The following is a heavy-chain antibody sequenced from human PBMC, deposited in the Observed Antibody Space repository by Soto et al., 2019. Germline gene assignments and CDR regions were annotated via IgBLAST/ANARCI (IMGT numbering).Heavy chain of an antibody. Sequence: EVQLLESGGGLVQPGGSLRLSCAASGFTFSSYAMSWVRQAPGKGLEWVSAISGSGGSTYYADSVKGRFTISRDNSKNSLYLQMNSLRAEDTAVYYCAKGRDGRQWLVRGIFDYWGQGTLVTVSS. V-gene: IGHV3-23*01. CDR1: GFTFSSYA. D-gene: IGHD6-19*01. J-gene: IGHJ4*02. CDR3: AKGRDGRQWLVRGIFDY. CDR2: ISGSGGST.